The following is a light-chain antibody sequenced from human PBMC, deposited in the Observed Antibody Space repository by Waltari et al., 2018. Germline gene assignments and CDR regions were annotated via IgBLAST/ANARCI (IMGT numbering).Light chain of an antibody. J-gene: IGKJ4*01. CDR3: QHFNSYPLT. V-gene: IGKV1-9*01. CDR1: QAISTY. Sequence: DVQLTQSPSFLSASVGDRVTMTCRASQAISTYLAWYQQRPGQAPKLLIYVASKLQVGVPSRFSGSGAGTEFTLTISGRQPEDFATYYCQHFNSYPLTFGGGTKVEI. CDR2: VAS.